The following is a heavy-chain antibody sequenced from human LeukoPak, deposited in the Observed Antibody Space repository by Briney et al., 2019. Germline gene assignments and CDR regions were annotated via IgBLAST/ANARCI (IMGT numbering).Heavy chain of an antibody. V-gene: IGHV4-39*01. CDR3: ARHMGTVVTGTGGDAFDT. Sequence: PSETLSLTCTVSGASVSSSTYYWGWIRQPPGKGLEWIGTFYYSGSTYYNPPLKSRVTISVDRSKNQFSLKLTSVTAADTAVYHCARHMGTVVTGTGGDAFDTWGQGTMVTVSS. CDR2: FYYSGST. D-gene: IGHD2-8*02. CDR1: GASVSSSTYY. J-gene: IGHJ3*02.